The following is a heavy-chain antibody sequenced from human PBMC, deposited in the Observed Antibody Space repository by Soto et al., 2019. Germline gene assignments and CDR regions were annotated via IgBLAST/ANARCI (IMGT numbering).Heavy chain of an antibody. CDR3: AREGSLHWFES. D-gene: IGHD2-15*01. Sequence: QVHLQESGPGLVKPSETLSLTCAVSGDSIKTETWWSWLRQLPGTGLEWIGEIKHTGDANANPALRSRVSMSVDRTKNQLFLNLRSVSAADTAVYFCAREGSLHWFESWGQGTLVTVSS. CDR2: IKHTGDA. J-gene: IGHJ5*01. CDR1: GDSIKTETW. V-gene: IGHV4-4*02.